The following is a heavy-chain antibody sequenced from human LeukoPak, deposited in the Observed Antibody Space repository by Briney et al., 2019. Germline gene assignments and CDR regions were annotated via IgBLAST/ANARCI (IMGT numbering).Heavy chain of an antibody. CDR2: INWNGGST. CDR1: GFTFDDYG. Sequence: GGSLRLSCAASGFTFDDYGMSWVRQAPGKGLEWVSGINWNGGSTGYADSVKGRFTISRDNAKNSLYLQMNSLRAEDTALYYCARGPNSGYARGWLDPWGQGTLVTVSS. CDR3: ARGPNSGYARGWLDP. D-gene: IGHD5-12*01. J-gene: IGHJ5*02. V-gene: IGHV3-20*04.